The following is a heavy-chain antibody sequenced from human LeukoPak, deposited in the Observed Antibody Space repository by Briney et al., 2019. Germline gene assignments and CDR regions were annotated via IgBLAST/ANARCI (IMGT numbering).Heavy chain of an antibody. D-gene: IGHD6-13*01. CDR2: IIPIFGTA. Sequence: EASVTVSCTASGYTFTSYGISWVRQAPGQGLEWMGGIIPIFGTANYAQKFQGRVTITADESTSTAYMELSSLRSEDTAVYYCARSGGFGSSWFYYFDYWGQGTLVTVSS. CDR1: GYTFTSYG. V-gene: IGHV1-69*13. J-gene: IGHJ4*02. CDR3: ARSGGFGSSWFYYFDY.